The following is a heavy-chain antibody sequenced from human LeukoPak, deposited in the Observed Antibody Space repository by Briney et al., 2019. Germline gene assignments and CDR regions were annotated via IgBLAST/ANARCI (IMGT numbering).Heavy chain of an antibody. CDR2: IYTSGST. CDR1: GGSISSYY. V-gene: IGHV4-4*07. J-gene: IGHJ4*02. Sequence: SETLSLTCTVSGGSISSYYWSWIRQPAGKGLEWIGRIYTSGSTNYNPSLKSRVTISVDTSKNQFSLKLSSVTAADTAVYYCARGRRTMVRGVIDYFDYWGQGTLVTVSS. D-gene: IGHD3-10*01. CDR3: ARGRRTMVRGVIDYFDY.